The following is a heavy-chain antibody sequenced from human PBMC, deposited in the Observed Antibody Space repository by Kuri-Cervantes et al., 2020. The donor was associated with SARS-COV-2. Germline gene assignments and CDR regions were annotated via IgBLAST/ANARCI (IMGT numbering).Heavy chain of an antibody. V-gene: IGHV4-59*08. D-gene: IGHD5-18*01. CDR3: ARVSKVGYSYGYGSSYFDY. CDR2: IYYSGST. J-gene: IGHJ4*02. CDR1: GGSFSSYY. Sequence: GSLRLSCAVYGGSFSSYYWSWIRQPPGKGLEWIGSIYYSGSTYYNPSLKSRVTISVDTSKNQFSLKLSSVTAADTAVYYCARVSKVGYSYGYGSSYFDYWGQGTLVTVSS.